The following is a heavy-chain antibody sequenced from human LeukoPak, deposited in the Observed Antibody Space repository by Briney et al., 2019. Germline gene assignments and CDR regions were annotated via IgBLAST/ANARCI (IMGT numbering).Heavy chain of an antibody. CDR2: IHYSGSS. D-gene: IGHD3-22*01. V-gene: IGHV4-59*01. CDR1: GGSISGYY. J-gene: IGHJ4*02. Sequence: SETLSLTCTVSGGSISGYYWGWIRQPPGKGLECIAYIHYSGSSKYSPSLKSRVTTSVDMPKNQFSLKLGSVTAADTAVYYCARYDNSGSALENWGQGTLVTVSS. CDR3: ARYDNSGSALEN.